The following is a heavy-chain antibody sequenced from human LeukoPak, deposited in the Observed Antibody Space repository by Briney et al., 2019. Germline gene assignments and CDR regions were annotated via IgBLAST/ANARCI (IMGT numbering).Heavy chain of an antibody. CDR2: IHYDGAT. D-gene: IGHD3-3*01. J-gene: IGHJ6*02. CDR3: ARGGYDFWSGYSNYYYYGMDV. Sequence: SETLSLTCSVSGGSISGRRYYWGWIRQPPGRGLEWIGSIHYDGATYYNPSLKSRVTISVDTSKNQFSLKLSSVTAADTAVYYCARGGYDFWSGYSNYYYYGMDVWGQGTTVTVSS. CDR1: GGSISGRRYY. V-gene: IGHV4-39*07.